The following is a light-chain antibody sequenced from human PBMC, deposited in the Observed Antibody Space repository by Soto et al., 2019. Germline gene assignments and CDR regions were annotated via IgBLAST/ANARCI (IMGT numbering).Light chain of an antibody. V-gene: IGLV2-8*01. CDR1: SSDVGGYNY. J-gene: IGLJ2*01. CDR3: SSYAGSNNFEVV. CDR2: EVS. Sequence: QSALTQPPSASGSPGQSVTISCTGTSSDVGGYNYVSWYQQHPGKAPKLMIYEVSKRPSGVPDRFPGSKSGNTASLTVSGLQAEDEADYYCSSYAGSNNFEVVFGGGTKLTVL.